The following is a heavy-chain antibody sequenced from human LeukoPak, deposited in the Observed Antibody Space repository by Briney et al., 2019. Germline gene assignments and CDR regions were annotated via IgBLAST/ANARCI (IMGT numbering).Heavy chain of an antibody. CDR1: GYTFTDYY. CDR2: INPNSGGT. D-gene: IGHD3-22*01. V-gene: IGHV1-2*02. J-gene: IGHJ3*02. Sequence: ASVKVSCKASGYTFTDYYMHWVRQAPGQGIEWMGWINPNSGGTNYAQKFQGRVTMTTDTSISTAYMELSRLRSDDAAVYYCARPFDSSTYRLSAFDIWGQGTMVTISS. CDR3: ARPFDSSTYRLSAFDI.